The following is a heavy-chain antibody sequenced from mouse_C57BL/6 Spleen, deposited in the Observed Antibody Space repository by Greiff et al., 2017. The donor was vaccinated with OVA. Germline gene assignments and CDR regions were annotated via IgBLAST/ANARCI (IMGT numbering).Heavy chain of an antibody. CDR1: GYTFTDHT. CDR3: ARWTAQATSYWYFEV. D-gene: IGHD3-2*02. V-gene: IGHV1-78*01. J-gene: IGHJ1*03. CDR2: IYPRDGST. Sequence: VQLQESDAELVKPGASVKISCKVSGYTFTDHTIHWMKQRPEQGLEWIGYIYPRDGSTKYNEKFKGKATLTADKSSSTAYMQLNSLTSEGSAVYICARWTAQATSYWYFEVWGTGTTGTVSS.